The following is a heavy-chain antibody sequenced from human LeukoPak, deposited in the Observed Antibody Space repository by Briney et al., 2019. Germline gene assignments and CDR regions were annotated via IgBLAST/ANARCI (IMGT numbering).Heavy chain of an antibody. V-gene: IGHV5-51*01. CDR3: ATVNLGGYSYGIDY. CDR1: GYSFTNYW. CDR2: IYPGDSDT. Sequence: GAPLKISCQGSGYSFTNYWSGLLRQMPEKVLEWVGIIYPGDSDTRYSPSFQGQVTISADKSISTAYLQWSSLKASDTAMYYCATVNLGGYSYGIDYWGQGTLVTVS. J-gene: IGHJ4*02. D-gene: IGHD5-18*01.